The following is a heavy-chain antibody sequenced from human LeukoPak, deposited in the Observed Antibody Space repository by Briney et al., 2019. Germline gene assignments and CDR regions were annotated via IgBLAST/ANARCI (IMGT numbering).Heavy chain of an antibody. J-gene: IGHJ6*02. CDR1: GYTFTSYG. Sequence: ASVKVSCKASGYTFTSYGIIWVRQAPGQGLEWMGWISAYNGNTNYAQKLQGRVTMTTDTSTSTAYMELRRLRSDDTAVYYCARGPLRDIVVVPAAIRYYYGMDVWGQGTTVTVSS. V-gene: IGHV1-18*01. D-gene: IGHD2-2*02. CDR2: ISAYNGNT. CDR3: ARGPLRDIVVVPAAIRYYYGMDV.